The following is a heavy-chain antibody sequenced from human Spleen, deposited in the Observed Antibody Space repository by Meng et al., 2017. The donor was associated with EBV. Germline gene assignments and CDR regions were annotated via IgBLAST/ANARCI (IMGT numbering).Heavy chain of an antibody. D-gene: IGHD5-12*01. CDR2: ISSRSSP. V-gene: IGHV4-61*01. CDR1: VGSVISGSST. CDR3: ARVWLGTILDY. J-gene: IGHJ4*02. Sequence: PSQTLSHLILARVGSVISGSSTWIWSRRPTVKGRELFVEISSRSSPNYTPSLKSKGTISVDNTKNPFSLKLSSVTAADTAVHDFARVWLGTILDYWGQGTLVTVSS.